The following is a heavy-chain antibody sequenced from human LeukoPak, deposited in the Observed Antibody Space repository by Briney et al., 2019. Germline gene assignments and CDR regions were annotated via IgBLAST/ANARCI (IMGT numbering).Heavy chain of an antibody. J-gene: IGHJ1*01. D-gene: IGHD2-15*01. CDR1: GYTLTELS. CDR2: FDPEDGET. Sequence: RASVKVSCTVSGYTLTELSMHWVRQAPGKGLEWMGGFDPEDGETIYAQKFQGRVTMTEDTSTDTAYMELSSLRSEDTAVYYCATGTYCSGGSWYGPRTFQHWGQGTLVTVSS. V-gene: IGHV1-24*01. CDR3: ATGTYCSGGSWYGPRTFQH.